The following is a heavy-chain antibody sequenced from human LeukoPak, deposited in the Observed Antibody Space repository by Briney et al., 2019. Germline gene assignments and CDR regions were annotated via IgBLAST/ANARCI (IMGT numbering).Heavy chain of an antibody. CDR1: GGTFSSYA. J-gene: IGHJ3*02. CDR2: IIPIFGTA. Sequence: SVKVSCKASGGTFSSYAISWVRQAPGQGLEWMGRIIPIFGTANYAQKFQGRVTITTDESTSTAYMELSSLRTDDTAVYYCARDPNLRQMEPISDAFDIWGQGTMVTVSS. V-gene: IGHV1-69*05. D-gene: IGHD5-24*01. CDR3: ARDPNLRQMEPISDAFDI.